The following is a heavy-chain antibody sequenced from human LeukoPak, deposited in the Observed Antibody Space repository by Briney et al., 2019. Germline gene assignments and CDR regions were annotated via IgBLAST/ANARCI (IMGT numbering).Heavy chain of an antibody. D-gene: IGHD3-10*01. Sequence: SQTLSLTCTVSGGSISSGSYYWSWIRQPAGKGLEWIGRIYTSGSTNYNPSLKSRVTISVDTSKNQFSLKLSSVTAADTAVYYCARVAAYYYGSGSYLDYWGQGSLVSVSS. V-gene: IGHV4-61*02. J-gene: IGHJ4*02. CDR3: ARVAAYYYGSGSYLDY. CDR2: IYTSGST. CDR1: GGSISSGSYY.